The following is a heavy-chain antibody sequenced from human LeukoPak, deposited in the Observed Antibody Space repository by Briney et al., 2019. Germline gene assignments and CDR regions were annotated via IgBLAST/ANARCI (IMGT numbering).Heavy chain of an antibody. CDR2: IYPGDSDT. Sequence: GESLQISCKGSGYSFTSYWIGWVRQMPGKGLEWMGIIYPGDSDTRYSPSFQGQVTISADKSISTAYLQWSSLKASDTAMYYCARLGYYDSSGYYYGRNWFDPWGQGTLVTVSS. D-gene: IGHD3-22*01. J-gene: IGHJ5*02. CDR3: ARLGYYDSSGYYYGRNWFDP. V-gene: IGHV5-51*01. CDR1: GYSFTSYW.